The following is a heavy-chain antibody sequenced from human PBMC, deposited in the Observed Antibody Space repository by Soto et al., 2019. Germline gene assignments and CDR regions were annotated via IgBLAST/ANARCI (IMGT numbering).Heavy chain of an antibody. CDR2: LNPDGTTT. Sequence: EVQLVESGGGLVQPGGSLRLSGAASGFTFNSYWMHWVRRAPGKGLVWVSRLNPDGTTTNYADFVKGRFTISRDNAKNTLYLQMNSLRAEDTAVYYCARGINSGYAGRDYWGQGTLVTVSS. CDR1: GFTFNSYW. CDR3: ARGINSGYAGRDY. J-gene: IGHJ4*02. D-gene: IGHD5-12*01. V-gene: IGHV3-74*01.